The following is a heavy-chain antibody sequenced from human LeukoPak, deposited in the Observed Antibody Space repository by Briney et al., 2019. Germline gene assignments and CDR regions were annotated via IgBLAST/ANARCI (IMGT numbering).Heavy chain of an antibody. CDR3: AKDVSTWWFDP. CDR2: ISASGGIT. CDR1: GFTFSNYA. Sequence: GGSLRLSCAASGFTFSNYAMSWVRQAPGNGLELVSGISASGGITDYADSVKGRFTISRDNSNNTLYLQMNSLRADDTAVYYCAKDVSTWWFDPWGQGTLVTVSS. V-gene: IGHV3-23*01. J-gene: IGHJ5*02. D-gene: IGHD6-13*01.